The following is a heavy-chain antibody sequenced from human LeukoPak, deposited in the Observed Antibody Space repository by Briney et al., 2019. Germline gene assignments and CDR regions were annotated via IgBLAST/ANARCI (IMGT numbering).Heavy chain of an antibody. V-gene: IGHV1-69*13. CDR2: IIPIFGTA. Sequence: SVKVSCKASGGTFSSYAISWVRQAPGQGLEWMGGIIPIFGTANYAQKFQGRVTITADESTSTAYMELSSLRSEDTAVYYCARGEEWLVHSAIAYWGQGTLVTVSS. D-gene: IGHD6-19*01. J-gene: IGHJ4*02. CDR3: ARGEEWLVHSAIAY. CDR1: GGTFSSYA.